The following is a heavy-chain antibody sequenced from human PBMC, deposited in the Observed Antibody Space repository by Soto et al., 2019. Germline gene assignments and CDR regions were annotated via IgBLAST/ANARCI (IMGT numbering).Heavy chain of an antibody. Sequence: GGSLRLSCAASGFTFSSYAMSWVRQAPGKGLEWVSAISGSGGSTYYADSVKGRFTNSRDNSKNTLYLQMNSLRAEDTAVYYCAKDLRELVRGVISPITYMDVWGKGTTVTVSS. D-gene: IGHD3-10*01. CDR2: ISGSGGST. J-gene: IGHJ6*03. CDR1: GFTFSSYA. V-gene: IGHV3-23*01. CDR3: AKDLRELVRGVISPITYMDV.